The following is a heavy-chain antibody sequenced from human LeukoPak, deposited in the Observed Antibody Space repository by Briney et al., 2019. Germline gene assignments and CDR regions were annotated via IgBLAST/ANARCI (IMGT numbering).Heavy chain of an antibody. J-gene: IGHJ4*02. V-gene: IGHV4-34*01. CDR2: INHSGST. D-gene: IGHD3-3*01. CDR1: GGSFSGYY. CDR3: ARGITIFGVVTQDY. Sequence: PSETLSLTCAVYGGSFSGYYWSWIRQPPGKGLEWIGEINHSGSTNYNPSLKSRVTISVDTSKNQFSLKLSSVTAADTAVYYCARGITIFGVVTQDYWGQGTLVTVSS.